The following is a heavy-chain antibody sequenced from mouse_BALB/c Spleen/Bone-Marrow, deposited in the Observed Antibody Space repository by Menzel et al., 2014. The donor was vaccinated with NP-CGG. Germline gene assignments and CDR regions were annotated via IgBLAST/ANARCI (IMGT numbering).Heavy chain of an antibody. CDR1: GYTFTSYY. Sequence: VQLVESGAELVKPGASVKLSCKASGYTFTSYYMYWVKQRPGQGLEWIGVINPSNGGTNFNEKFKSKTTLTVDKSSSTAYMRLSSQTSEDSAVYYYTRYGNYYFDYWGQGTTLTVSS. D-gene: IGHD2-1*01. V-gene: IGHV1S81*02. CDR3: TRYGNYYFDY. CDR2: INPSNGGT. J-gene: IGHJ2*01.